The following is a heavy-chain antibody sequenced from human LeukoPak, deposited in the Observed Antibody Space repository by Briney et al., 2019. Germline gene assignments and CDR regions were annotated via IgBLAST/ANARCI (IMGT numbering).Heavy chain of an antibody. CDR3: ARVVAARRVGDYYFDY. D-gene: IGHD6-6*01. CDR2: ISSSSSYI. J-gene: IGHJ4*02. Sequence: GGSLRLSCAASGFTFSSYSMNWVRQAPGKGLEWVSSISSSSSYIYYADSLKGRFTISRDNANNSLYLQMNRLRAEDTAVYYCARVVAARRVGDYYFDYWGQGTLVTVSS. CDR1: GFTFSSYS. V-gene: IGHV3-21*01.